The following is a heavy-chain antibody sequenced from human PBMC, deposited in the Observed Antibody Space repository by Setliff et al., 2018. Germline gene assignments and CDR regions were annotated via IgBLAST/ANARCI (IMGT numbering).Heavy chain of an antibody. CDR3: ARGYYNFLSGYYTPYYFDY. CDR2: IYYSGNT. Sequence: SLTCTVSGGSIRNYYWSWIRQPPGKGLEWIGYIYYSGNTNYNPSLKSRVTISVDTSKNQFSLKLSSVTAADTAVYFCARGYYNFLSGYYTPYYFDYWGQGTLVTVSS. V-gene: IGHV4-59*01. D-gene: IGHD3-3*01. CDR1: GGSIRNYY. J-gene: IGHJ4*02.